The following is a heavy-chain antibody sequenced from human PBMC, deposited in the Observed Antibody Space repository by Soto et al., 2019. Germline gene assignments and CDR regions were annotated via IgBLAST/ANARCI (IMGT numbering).Heavy chain of an antibody. Sequence: EVQLVESGGGLVQPGGSLRLSCAASGFTVSSNYMSWVRQAPGKGLEWVSVICSGGSTYYADSVKGRFTISRDNSKNTLYLQMNSLRAEDTAVYYCARDWPYGDYGSRAFDIWGQGTMVTVSS. V-gene: IGHV3-66*01. CDR3: ARDWPYGDYGSRAFDI. J-gene: IGHJ3*02. CDR1: GFTVSSNY. D-gene: IGHD4-17*01. CDR2: ICSGGST.